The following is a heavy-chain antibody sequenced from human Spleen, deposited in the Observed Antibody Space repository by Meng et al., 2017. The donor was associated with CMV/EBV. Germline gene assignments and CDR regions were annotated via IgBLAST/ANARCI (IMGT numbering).Heavy chain of an antibody. Sequence: VRLVESGGGLVQPGGSLRLSCSASGFNVRDKYMSWVRQAPGKGLEWVCIIYRGDNTYYIDSVKDRFTVSRDNSKNTMYLQMNSLRVEDTAVYYCTGDSVSNPNLDYWGQGTLVTVSS. CDR1: GFNVRDKY. J-gene: IGHJ4*02. V-gene: IGHV3-66*01. CDR3: TGDSVSNPNLDY. D-gene: IGHD3-10*01. CDR2: IYRGDNT.